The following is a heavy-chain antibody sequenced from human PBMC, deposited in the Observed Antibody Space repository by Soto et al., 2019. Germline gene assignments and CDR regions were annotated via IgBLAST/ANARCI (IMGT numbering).Heavy chain of an antibody. Sequence: ASVKVSCKASGYTFTSYGISWVRQAPGQGLEWMGWISAYNGNTNYAQKLQGRVTMTTHTSTSTAYMELRSLRSDDTAVYYCARGADRITIFGVVTPALFDYWGQGTLVTVSS. CDR3: ARGADRITIFGVVTPALFDY. V-gene: IGHV1-18*04. J-gene: IGHJ4*02. CDR2: ISAYNGNT. D-gene: IGHD3-3*01. CDR1: GYTFTSYG.